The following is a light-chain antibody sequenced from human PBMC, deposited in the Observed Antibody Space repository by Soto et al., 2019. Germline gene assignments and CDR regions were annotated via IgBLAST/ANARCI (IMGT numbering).Light chain of an antibody. CDR2: EVT. CDR1: SNDVAITKY. CDR3: SSYAGSTNLV. V-gene: IGLV2-8*01. J-gene: IGLJ3*02. Sequence: QSALTQPPSASGSPGQSVTNSCTGTSNDVAITKYVSWYQQRPGKVPRLMIYEVTKRPSGVPDRFSGSKSGNTASLTVSGLQTEDEADYYCSSYAGSTNLVFGGGTKVTVL.